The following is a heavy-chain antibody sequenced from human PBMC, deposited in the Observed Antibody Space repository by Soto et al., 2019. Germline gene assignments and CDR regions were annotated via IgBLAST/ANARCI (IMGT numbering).Heavy chain of an antibody. J-gene: IGHJ6*01. CDR2: ASGRGGST. CDR1: GFTFNHYA. D-gene: IGHD4-17*01. Sequence: VQLLESGGGLVQPGGSLRLACTASGFTFNHYAMSWVRQAPGKGLEWVSAASGRGGSTKYADSVKGRFIISRDNSNSTLYLQMDSLRGEDTAVYYCAKDSTVTTSLYFYYYGFDVWGQGTTVTVSS. CDR3: AKDSTVTTSLYFYYYGFDV. V-gene: IGHV3-23*01.